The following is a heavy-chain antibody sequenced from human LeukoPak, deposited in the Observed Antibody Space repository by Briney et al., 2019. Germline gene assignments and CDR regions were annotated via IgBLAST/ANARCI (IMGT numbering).Heavy chain of an antibody. D-gene: IGHD2/OR15-2a*01. CDR3: AQKAPFSPGYSQH. V-gene: IGHV4-59*01. CDR1: GGSITSYY. J-gene: IGHJ1*01. CDR2: IYHSGTT. Sequence: SETLSLTSTVSGGSITSYYWTWIRQPPGKGLEWIGYIYHSGTTNYNPSLKSRVTISVDTSKNQFSLKLSSVTAADTAVYYCAQKAPFSPGYSQHWGQGTLVTVSS.